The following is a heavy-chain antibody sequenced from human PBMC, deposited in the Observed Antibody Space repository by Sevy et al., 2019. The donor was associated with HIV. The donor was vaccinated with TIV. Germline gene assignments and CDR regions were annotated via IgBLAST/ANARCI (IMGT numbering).Heavy chain of an antibody. J-gene: IGHJ4*02. CDR3: ARVFPGVRVLGGND. V-gene: IGHV4-38-2*02. CDR2: IFHSGAT. CDR1: GYSISSGYF. D-gene: IGHD3-10*01. Sequence: SETLSLTCTVSGYSISSGYFWGWIRQPPGKGLEWIGTIFHSGATHYHPSLNSRVNISVVTSNNQFSLKLDSVTAADTAVYYCARVFPGVRVLGGNDWGQGTLVTVSS.